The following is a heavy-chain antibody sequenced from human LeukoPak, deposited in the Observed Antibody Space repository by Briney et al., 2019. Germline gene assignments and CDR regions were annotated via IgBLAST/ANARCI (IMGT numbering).Heavy chain of an antibody. Sequence: PSETLTLTCAVSGYSISLGYDWGWIRQPPGKGLEWIGSIFHSGSTYYNPSLKSRITISVDTSKNQFSLKLSSVAAADTAVYYCARERRYDFAPFYFYMVVWGKGTTVTVSS. CDR1: GYSISLGYD. D-gene: IGHD3-3*01. CDR3: ARERRYDFAPFYFYMVV. CDR2: IFHSGST. V-gene: IGHV4-38-2*02. J-gene: IGHJ6*03.